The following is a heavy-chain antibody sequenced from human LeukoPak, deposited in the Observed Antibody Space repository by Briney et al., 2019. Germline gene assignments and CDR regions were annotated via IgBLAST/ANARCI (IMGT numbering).Heavy chain of an antibody. CDR3: ARDGDTGPHQY. V-gene: IGHV4-38-2*02. J-gene: IGHJ4*02. CDR2: IYHSGST. Sequence: SENLSLTCAVSGYSISSGYYWGWIRQPPGKGLEWIGSIYHSGSTYYNPSLKSRVTISVDTSKNQFSLKLSSVTAADTVVYYCARDGDTGPHQYWGQGTLVTVSS. D-gene: IGHD2-2*01. CDR1: GYSISSGYY.